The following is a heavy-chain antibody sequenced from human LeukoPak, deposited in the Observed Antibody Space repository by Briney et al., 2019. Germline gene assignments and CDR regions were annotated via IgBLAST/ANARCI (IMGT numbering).Heavy chain of an antibody. J-gene: IGHJ4*02. V-gene: IGHV3-23*01. CDR3: ARGRPHGNDY. CDR2: IGTGGSNT. CDR1: GFTFTNYA. Sequence: GGSLRLSCAASGFTFTNYAMSWVRQAPGKGLECVSVIGTGGSNTYYADSVKGRFTISRDNAKNTLYLQMNSLRVEDTAVYYCARGRPHGNDYWGQGTLVTVSS. D-gene: IGHD4-23*01.